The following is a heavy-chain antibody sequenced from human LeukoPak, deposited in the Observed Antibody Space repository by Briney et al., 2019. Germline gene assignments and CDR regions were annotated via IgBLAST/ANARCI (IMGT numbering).Heavy chain of an antibody. Sequence: GGSPRLSCAASGFTFSNYAMHWVRQAPGKGLEWVAFIRYDGSNKYYADSVKGRFTISRDNSKNTLYLQMNALRAEDTALYYCAKMVRYYDFWSGFLDLDYWGQGALVTVSS. V-gene: IGHV3-30*02. CDR2: IRYDGSNK. J-gene: IGHJ4*02. CDR1: GFTFSNYA. CDR3: AKMVRYYDFWSGFLDLDY. D-gene: IGHD3-3*01.